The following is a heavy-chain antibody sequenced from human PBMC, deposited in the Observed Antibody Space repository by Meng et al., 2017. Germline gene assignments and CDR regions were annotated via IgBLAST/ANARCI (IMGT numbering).Heavy chain of an antibody. J-gene: IGHJ4*02. V-gene: IGHV3-30*03. CDR2: ISYDGSNK. Sequence: GESLKISCAASGFTFSDYYMSWIRQAPGKGLEWVAVISYDGSNKYYADSVKGRFTISRDNSKNTLYLQMNSLRAEDTAVYYCARDKWELLIGYYFDYWGQGTLVTVSS. D-gene: IGHD1-26*01. CDR1: GFTFSDYY. CDR3: ARDKWELLIGYYFDY.